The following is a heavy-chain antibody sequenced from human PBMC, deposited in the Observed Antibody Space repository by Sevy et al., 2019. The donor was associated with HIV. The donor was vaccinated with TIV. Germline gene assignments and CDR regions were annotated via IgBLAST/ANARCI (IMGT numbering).Heavy chain of an antibody. CDR2: IYYNGHI. D-gene: IGHD1-26*01. CDR1: GSSISSLY. Sequence: SETLSLTCTVSGSSISSLYWNWIRQPPGKGLEWIANIYYNGHINYNPSLKSRVTLSLDTSKNQFSLRLSSVTAADTAMYYCAGENAWGRGYSWGQGTLVTVSS. CDR3: AGENAWGRGYS. V-gene: IGHV4-59*08. J-gene: IGHJ4*02.